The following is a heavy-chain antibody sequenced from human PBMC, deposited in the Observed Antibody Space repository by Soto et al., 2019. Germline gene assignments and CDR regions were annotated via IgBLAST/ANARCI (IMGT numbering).Heavy chain of an antibody. Sequence: EVQVLESGGGLVQPGGSLRLSCEGSEFTVSGHAMTWIRQAPGKGPEWVSTITADGGTYYADSVKGRFAMSRDTSENTXXLQMNSRGAEDTAAYYCAPHVSCSGGSCKYDAFAIRGQGTMVTVSS. CDR2: ITADGGT. J-gene: IGHJ3*02. V-gene: IGHV3-23*01. D-gene: IGHD2-15*01. CDR1: EFTVSGHA. CDR3: APHVSCSGGSCKYDAFAI.